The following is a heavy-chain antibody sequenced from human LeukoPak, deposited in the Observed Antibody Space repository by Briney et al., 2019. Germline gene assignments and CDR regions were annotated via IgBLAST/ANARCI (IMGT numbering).Heavy chain of an antibody. D-gene: IGHD3-10*01. CDR3: ARVSVGAPDY. CDR2: IYYSGST. Sequence: SETLSLTCTVSGGSISSSSYYWGWIRQPPGKGLEWIGSIYYSGSTYYNPSLKSRVTISVDTSKNQFSLKLSSVTAADTAVYYCARVSVGAPDYWGQGTLVTVSS. J-gene: IGHJ4*02. CDR1: GGSISSSSYY. V-gene: IGHV4-39*07.